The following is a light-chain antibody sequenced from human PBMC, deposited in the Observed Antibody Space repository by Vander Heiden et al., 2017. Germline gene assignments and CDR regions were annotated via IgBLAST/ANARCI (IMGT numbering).Light chain of an antibody. CDR1: SSNIGSNT. V-gene: IGLV1-44*01. CDR2: SNN. J-gene: IGLJ3*02. Sequence: QSVLTQPPSASGTPGQRVTISCSGSSSNIGSNTVNWYQQLPGTAPKLLIYSNNQRPSGGPDRFSGSKSGTSASLAISGLQSEDEADYYCAAWEDSLNGPWVFGGGTKLTVL. CDR3: AAWEDSLNGPWV.